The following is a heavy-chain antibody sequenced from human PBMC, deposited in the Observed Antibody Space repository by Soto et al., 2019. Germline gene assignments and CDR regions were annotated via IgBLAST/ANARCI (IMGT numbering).Heavy chain of an antibody. V-gene: IGHV1-18*01. CDR3: ASRSGQLPYYFDY. D-gene: IGHD5-18*01. Sequence: ASVKVSFKASGYTFTNYGITWLRRAPGQGFEWMGWISVYNGNTNYAQNLQGRVTMTTDTSTSTVYMDLRTLRSDDTAVYYCASRSGQLPYYFDYWGQGTLVTVSS. CDR2: ISVYNGNT. J-gene: IGHJ4*02. CDR1: GYTFTNYG.